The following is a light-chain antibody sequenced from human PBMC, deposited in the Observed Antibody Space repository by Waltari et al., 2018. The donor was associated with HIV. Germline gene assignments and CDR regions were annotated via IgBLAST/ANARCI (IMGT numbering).Light chain of an antibody. CDR3: ASFTGDNTVI. CDR2: DVD. V-gene: IGLV2-14*03. CDR1: ASDFGLSNF. Sequence: AVTQPASVSGLPGQSTTISCTGDASDFGLSNFVSWYQQHSGKPPRLMLYDVDSRASGVSDRFSGSMSGNTASLTISGLRAEDEGHYYCASFTGDNTVIFGGGTEVTVL. J-gene: IGLJ2*01.